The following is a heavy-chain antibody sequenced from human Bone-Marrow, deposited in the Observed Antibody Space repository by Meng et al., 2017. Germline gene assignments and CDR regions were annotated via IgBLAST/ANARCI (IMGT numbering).Heavy chain of an antibody. CDR3: ARAGYDSSGYYYYY. V-gene: IGHV4-34*01. CDR1: GGSFSGYY. CDR2: INHSGST. D-gene: IGHD3-22*01. Sequence: SETLSLTCAVYGGSFSGYYWSWIRQPPGKGLEWIGEINHSGSTNYNPSLKSRVTISVDTSKNQFSLKLSSVTAADTAVYYCARAGYDSSGYYYYYWGQGTLVTVSS. J-gene: IGHJ4*02.